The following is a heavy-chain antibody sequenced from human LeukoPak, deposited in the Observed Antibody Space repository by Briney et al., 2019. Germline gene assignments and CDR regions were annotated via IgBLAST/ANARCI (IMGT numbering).Heavy chain of an antibody. D-gene: IGHD5-12*01. V-gene: IGHV4-39*07. CDR3: ARDSGQHLGYDWLH. J-gene: IGHJ4*02. Sequence: SETLSLTCSVSGGSIMSSTSYWGWIRQPPGQGLEYIGSIYSSGSTYYKSSLRSRVTISIDMSKNQFSLKLTSVTAADTAVYYCARDSGQHLGYDWLHWGQGTLVTVSS. CDR1: GGSIMSSTSY. CDR2: IYSSGST.